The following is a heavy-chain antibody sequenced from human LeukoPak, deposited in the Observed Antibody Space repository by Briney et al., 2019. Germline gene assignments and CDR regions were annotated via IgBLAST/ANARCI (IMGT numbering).Heavy chain of an antibody. V-gene: IGHV4-34*01. CDR1: GGSFSGFY. Sequence: PSETLSLTCAVYGGSFSGFYWSWIRQPPGEGLEWIGEIDHSGSTNYTPSLKSRVTISVDTSKNQFSLNLNSVTAADTAVYYCARLADIYFDYWGQGTLVTVSS. CDR3: ARLADIYFDY. J-gene: IGHJ4*02. CDR2: IDHSGST.